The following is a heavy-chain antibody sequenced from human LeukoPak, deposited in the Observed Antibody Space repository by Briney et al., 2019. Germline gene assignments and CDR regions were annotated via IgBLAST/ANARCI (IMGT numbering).Heavy chain of an antibody. J-gene: IGHJ4*02. D-gene: IGHD3-22*01. CDR1: GGSISSGGHY. V-gene: IGHV4-31*03. CDR3: ARADYYGSSAYPY. Sequence: SQTLSLTCTVSGGSISSGGHYWTWIRQHPGKGLEWIGYIYYSGTTFYNPSLKSRVTISIDTSKNQFSLKLTSVTAADTAVYYCARADYYGSSAYPYWGQGTLVTVSS. CDR2: IYYSGTT.